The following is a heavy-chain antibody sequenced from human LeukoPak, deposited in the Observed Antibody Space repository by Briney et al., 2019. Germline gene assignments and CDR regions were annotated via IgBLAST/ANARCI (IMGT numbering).Heavy chain of an antibody. CDR2: ISGSGGST. J-gene: IGHJ4*02. V-gene: IGHV3-23*01. CDR3: ARNIAARSFDY. D-gene: IGHD6-6*01. Sequence: GGSLRLSCAASGFTFSSYAMSWDRPAPGKGLEWVSSISGSGGSTYYADSVKGRFTISRDNSKNTLYLQMNSLRAEDTAVYYCARNIAARSFDYWGQGTLVTVSS. CDR1: GFTFSSYA.